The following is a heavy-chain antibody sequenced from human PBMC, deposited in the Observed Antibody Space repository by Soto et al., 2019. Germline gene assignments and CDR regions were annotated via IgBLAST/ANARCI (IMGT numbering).Heavy chain of an antibody. D-gene: IGHD3-16*01. J-gene: IGHJ6*02. CDR2: SKPNSGGT. CDR3: ARIRIMSIRSYYGMDG. Sequence: SVECACKASGHTYTGYYIQCVQQANGQGLESMGLSKPNSGGTNYAQKVQGRVTMTSDTSISTAYMELRRLRSDDTAVYYCARIRIMSIRSYYGMDGWGQGTTVTVSS. CDR1: GHTYTGYY. V-gene: IGHV1-2*02.